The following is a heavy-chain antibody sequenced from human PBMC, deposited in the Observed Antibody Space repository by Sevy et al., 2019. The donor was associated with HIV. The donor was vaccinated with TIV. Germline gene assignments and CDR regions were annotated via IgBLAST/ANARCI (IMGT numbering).Heavy chain of an antibody. CDR2: IYSGGRT. CDR1: GFTVSNNY. CDR3: ARDIYHSSGYYPGGFDY. J-gene: IGHJ4*02. Sequence: GGSLRLSCAASGFTVSNNYMSWVRQAPGKGLEWVSVIYSGGRTDYADSVKGRFTISRDNSENTLDLQMNSLRAEDTAVYYCARDIYHSSGYYPGGFDYWGQGTLVTDSS. V-gene: IGHV3-53*01. D-gene: IGHD3-22*01.